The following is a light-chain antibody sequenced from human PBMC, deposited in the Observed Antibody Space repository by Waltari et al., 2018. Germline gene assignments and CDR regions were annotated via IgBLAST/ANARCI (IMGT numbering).Light chain of an antibody. Sequence: QSALTQPASVSGSPGQSITLSCTGTIGDVGGYNYVSWYQQHPGKAPKLMIYDVINRPSGVSNRFSGSKSGNTASLTISGLQAEDEADYYCCSYTSSNTYVFGTGTKVTVL. CDR2: DVI. V-gene: IGLV2-14*03. CDR3: CSYTSSNTYV. J-gene: IGLJ1*01. CDR1: IGDVGGYNY.